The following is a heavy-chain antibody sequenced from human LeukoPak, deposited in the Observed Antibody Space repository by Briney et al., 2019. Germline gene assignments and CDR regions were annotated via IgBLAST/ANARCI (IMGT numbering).Heavy chain of an antibody. J-gene: IGHJ4*02. CDR1: GFTFSSYA. V-gene: IGHV3-23*01. D-gene: IGHD5-24*01. CDR3: AKVAVMANFDY. Sequence: GGSLRLSCAASGFTFSSYAMSWVRQAPGKGLGWVSTISYSGGSTYYADSVKGRFTISRDTSKNTLYLQMNSLRAEDAAVYYCAKVAVMANFDYWGQGTLVTVSS. CDR2: ISYSGGST.